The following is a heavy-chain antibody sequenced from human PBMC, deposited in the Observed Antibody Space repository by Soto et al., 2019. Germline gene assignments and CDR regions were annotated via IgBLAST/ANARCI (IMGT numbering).Heavy chain of an antibody. CDR3: AKSLSAIPGDS. CDR1: GFTFSSYW. CDR2: IKQDGSEI. D-gene: IGHD2-2*01. J-gene: IGHJ4*02. Sequence: GGSLRLSCAASGFTFSSYWMSWVRQGPGKGPEWVANIKQDGSEIYYVDSVKGRFTISRDNAKSSLYLQMTSLRAEDTAVYHCAKSLSAIPGDSWGQGTLVTGSS. V-gene: IGHV3-7*05.